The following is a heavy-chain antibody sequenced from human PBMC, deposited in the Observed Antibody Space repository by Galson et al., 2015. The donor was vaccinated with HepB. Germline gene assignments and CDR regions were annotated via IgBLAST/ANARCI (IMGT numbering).Heavy chain of an antibody. D-gene: IGHD2-2*01. CDR3: TTHLNCSSASCYLWGADGFDP. CDR2: IKSKTDGGTT. J-gene: IGHJ5*02. Sequence: SLRLSCAASGFTFSNAWMSWVRQAPGKGLEWVGRIKSKTDGGTTDYAAPVKGRFTISRDDSKSTLYLQMNSLKTEDTAVYYCTTHLNCSSASCYLWGADGFDPWGQGTLVTVSS. V-gene: IGHV3-15*01. CDR1: GFTFSNAW.